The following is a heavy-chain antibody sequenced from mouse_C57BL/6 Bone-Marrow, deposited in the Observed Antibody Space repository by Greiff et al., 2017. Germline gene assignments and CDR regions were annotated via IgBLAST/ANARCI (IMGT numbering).Heavy chain of an antibody. CDR3: ARERGYGNYYFDY. D-gene: IGHD2-10*02. V-gene: IGHV1-55*01. Sequence: VKLQESGAELVKPGASVKMSCRASGYTFTSYWITWVKQRPGQGLEWIGDIYPGSGSTNYNEKFKSKATLTVDTSSSTAYMQLSSLTSEDSAVYYCARERGYGNYYFDYWGQGTTLTVSS. CDR1: GYTFTSYW. J-gene: IGHJ2*01. CDR2: IYPGSGST.